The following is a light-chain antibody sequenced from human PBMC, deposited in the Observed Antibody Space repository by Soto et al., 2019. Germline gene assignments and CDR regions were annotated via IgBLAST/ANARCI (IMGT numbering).Light chain of an antibody. CDR2: INS. CDR3: AAWDDSLNGVV. J-gene: IGLJ2*01. V-gene: IGLV1-44*01. Sequence: QSVLTQPPSASGTPGQRVTISCSGSSSNIGSNTVNWYQQFPGTAPKLLIYINSHRPSGVPDRFSGSKSGTSASLAISGLQSDDEADYYWAAWDDSLNGVVFGGGTKLT. CDR1: SSNIGSNT.